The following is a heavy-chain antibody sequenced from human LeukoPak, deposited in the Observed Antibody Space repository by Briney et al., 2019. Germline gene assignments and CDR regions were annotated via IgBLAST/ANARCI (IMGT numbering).Heavy chain of an antibody. CDR2: INHSGST. CDR3: ARTYYYGSGSHADPPVDY. D-gene: IGHD3-10*01. V-gene: IGHV4-34*01. Sequence: SETLSLTCAAYGGSFSGYYWSWIRQPPGKGLEWIGEINHSGSTNYNPSLKSRVTISVDTSKNQFSLKLSSVTAADTAVYYCARTYYYGSGSHADPPVDYWGQGTLVTVSS. CDR1: GGSFSGYY. J-gene: IGHJ4*02.